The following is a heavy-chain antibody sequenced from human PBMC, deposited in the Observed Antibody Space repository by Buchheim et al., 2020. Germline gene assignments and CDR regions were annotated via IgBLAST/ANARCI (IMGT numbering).Heavy chain of an antibody. V-gene: IGHV4-4*02. CDR3: ANYADFHFDP. D-gene: IGHD4-17*01. Sequence: QVHLQESGPGLVKPSGTLSLTCAVSGGSISRSNWWNWVRQPPGKGLGWIGEIFHSGSTNYNPSLKSRATCPVQKSKNLFSLKLTSVTAADTAVYFCANYADFHFDPWGQGT. J-gene: IGHJ5*02. CDR2: IFHSGST. CDR1: GGSISRSNW.